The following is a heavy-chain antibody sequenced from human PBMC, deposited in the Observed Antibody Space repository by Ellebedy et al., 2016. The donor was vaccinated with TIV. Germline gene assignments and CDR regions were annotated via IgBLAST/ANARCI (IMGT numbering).Heavy chain of an antibody. CDR1: GGTFSSYA. J-gene: IGHJ5*02. Sequence: AASVKVSCKASGGTFSSYAISWVRQAPGQGLEWMGGIIPIFGTANYAQKFQGRVTITADKSTSTAYMELSSLRSEDTAVYYCASIAAAGNGWFDPWGQGTLVTVSS. CDR3: ASIAAAGNGWFDP. CDR2: IIPIFGTA. D-gene: IGHD6-13*01. V-gene: IGHV1-69*06.